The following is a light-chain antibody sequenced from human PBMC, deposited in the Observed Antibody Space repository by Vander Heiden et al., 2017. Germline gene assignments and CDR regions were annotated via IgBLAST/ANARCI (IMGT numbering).Light chain of an antibody. CDR2: SNN. CDR1: SSNIGSHF. CDR3: AAWDDSLNGII. J-gene: IGLJ2*01. Sequence: QSVLTPPPSASGTPGQRVTLSCSGSSSNIGSHFVSWYQHVPGTAPKFLMYSNNQRPSGVPDRFSGSKSGTSASLAISSLQSEDEADYYCAAWDDSLNGIIFGGGTKLTVL. V-gene: IGLV1-44*01.